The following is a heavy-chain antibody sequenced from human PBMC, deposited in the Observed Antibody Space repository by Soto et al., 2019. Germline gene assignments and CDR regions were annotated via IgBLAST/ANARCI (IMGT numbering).Heavy chain of an antibody. Sequence: PGGSLRLSCAASGFTFSNFAMIWVRQAPGKGREWVSGISPSGGGTQYADSVKGRFTISRDNSKNTLNLQMNSVRAEDTAVYYCGKMAYSSTDCWGQGTLVTVSS. CDR3: GKMAYSSTDC. CDR1: GFTFSNFA. D-gene: IGHD6-13*01. CDR2: ISPSGGGT. J-gene: IGHJ4*02. V-gene: IGHV3-23*01.